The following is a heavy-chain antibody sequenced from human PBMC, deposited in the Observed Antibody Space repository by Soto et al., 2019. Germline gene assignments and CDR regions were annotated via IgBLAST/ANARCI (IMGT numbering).Heavy chain of an antibody. J-gene: IGHJ6*02. CDR3: ARDYYRFNSGYGFSMDV. D-gene: IGHD5-12*01. V-gene: IGHV3-30-3*01. CDR1: GFTFSSYA. Sequence: QVQLVESGGGVVQPGRSLRLSCAASGFTFSSYAMHWVRQAPGKGLEWVAVISYDGSNKHYADSVKGRFTISRDNSKNTLYLQMISLRAADTAVYYCARDYYRFNSGYGFSMDVWGQGTTVTVSS. CDR2: ISYDGSNK.